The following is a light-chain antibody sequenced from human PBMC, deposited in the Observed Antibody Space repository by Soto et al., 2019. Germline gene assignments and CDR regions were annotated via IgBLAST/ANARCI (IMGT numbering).Light chain of an antibody. Sequence: DLQMAQSPSSLAVSVGDSVTISCRASESVGCFLNWYQQKPGQAPKLLIYAASSLQSGVPSRFSGSGSGTDFTLTISSLQPEDVATYYCQQSYSTPLTFGRGTKVDI. J-gene: IGKJ4*01. CDR3: QQSYSTPLT. V-gene: IGKV1-39*01. CDR1: ESVGCF. CDR2: AAS.